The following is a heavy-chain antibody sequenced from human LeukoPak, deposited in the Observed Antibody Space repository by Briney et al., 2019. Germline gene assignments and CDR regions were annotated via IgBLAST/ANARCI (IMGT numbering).Heavy chain of an antibody. CDR2: LSADNGNT. J-gene: IGHJ5*02. V-gene: IGHV1-18*01. Sequence: ASVKCACKASGYTFTSDGISWVRHAPGQGLGWMGWLSADNGNTNYAQKLQGRATMTTDTSTSTAYMELRSLRSDDTAVYYCARDLSPYYDSSGYYPWGQGTLVTVSS. CDR3: ARDLSPYYDSSGYYP. D-gene: IGHD3-22*01. CDR1: GYTFTSDG.